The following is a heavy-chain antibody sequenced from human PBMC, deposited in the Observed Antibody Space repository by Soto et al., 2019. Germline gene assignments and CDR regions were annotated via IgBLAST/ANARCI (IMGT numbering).Heavy chain of an antibody. Sequence: GGSLRLSCAASGFTFSSYWMHWVRQAPGKGLVWVSRINSDESSTSYADSVKGRFTISRDNAKNTLYLQMNSLRAEDTAVYYCARVYGSWYPDDASDIWGQGTMVTVSS. V-gene: IGHV3-74*01. CDR2: INSDESST. J-gene: IGHJ3*02. D-gene: IGHD6-13*01. CDR3: ARVYGSWYPDDASDI. CDR1: GFTFSSYW.